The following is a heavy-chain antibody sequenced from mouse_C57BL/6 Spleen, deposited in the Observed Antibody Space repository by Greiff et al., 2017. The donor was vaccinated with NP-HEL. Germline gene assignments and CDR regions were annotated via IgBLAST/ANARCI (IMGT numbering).Heavy chain of an antibody. D-gene: IGHD3-2*02. CDR2: ISYDGSN. J-gene: IGHJ3*01. CDR3: ARRLSGFAY. Sequence: DVHLVESGPGLVKPSPSLSLTCSVTGYSITSGYYWNWIRQFPGNKLEWMGYISYDGSNNYNPSLKNRISITRDTSKNQFFLKLNSVTTEDTATYYCARRLSGFAYWGQGTLVTVSA. CDR1: GYSITSGYY. V-gene: IGHV3-6*01.